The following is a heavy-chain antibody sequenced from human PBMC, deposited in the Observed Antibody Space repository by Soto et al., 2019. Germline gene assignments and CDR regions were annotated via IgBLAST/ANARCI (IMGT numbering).Heavy chain of an antibody. Sequence: PSETLSLPCTVSGGSISNYYWSWIRQPAGKGLEWIGRIYTGGSTNYNPSRKSRVTMSTDTSKNQFSLRLTSVTAADTAVSYCARASVGLSGSRSWIMPFDFSGPGALVTVST. V-gene: IGHV4-4*07. CDR2: IYTGGST. D-gene: IGHD2-15*01. CDR3: ARASVGLSGSRSWIMPFDF. J-gene: IGHJ4*02. CDR1: GGSISNYY.